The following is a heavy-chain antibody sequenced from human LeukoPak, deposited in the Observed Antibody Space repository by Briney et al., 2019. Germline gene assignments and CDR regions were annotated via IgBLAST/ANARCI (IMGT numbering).Heavy chain of an antibody. CDR2: IWNDGSNK. V-gene: IGHV3-33*03. CDR3: AKGGLSSGWPTPFDF. D-gene: IGHD6-19*01. CDR1: GFTFSSFG. J-gene: IGHJ4*02. Sequence: GGSLRLSCEASGFTFSSFGMHWVRQAPGKGLEWVAVIWNDGSNKYYADSVKGRFTISRDNSRNTLYLQMNSLRDEDTAVYYCAKGGLSSGWPTPFDFWGQGTLVTVSS.